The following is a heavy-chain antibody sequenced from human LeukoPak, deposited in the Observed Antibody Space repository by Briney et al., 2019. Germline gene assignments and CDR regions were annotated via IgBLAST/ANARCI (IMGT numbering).Heavy chain of an antibody. CDR3: ARRRRSLYPNGWQDDAFDI. CDR1: GGSVSSSDYY. CDR2: IYYSGST. J-gene: IGHJ3*02. V-gene: IGHV4-39*01. Sequence: PSEPLSLTCTVSGGSVSSSDYYWGSIREPPAKGLEWIGNIYYSGSTYYNPSLKSRLTTSVDTSKNQFSLNLSSVTAADTAVYYCARRRRSLYPNGWQDDAFDIWGHGTMVTVSS. D-gene: IGHD6-19*01.